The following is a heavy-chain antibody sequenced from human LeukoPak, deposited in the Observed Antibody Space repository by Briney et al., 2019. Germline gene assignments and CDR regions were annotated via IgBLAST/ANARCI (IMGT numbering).Heavy chain of an antibody. V-gene: IGHV3-15*01. D-gene: IGHD3-9*01. CDR2: IKSKTDGGTT. CDR1: GFTFSNAW. CDR3: TTDLYYDILTGYYKVDY. Sequence: GGSLRLSCAASGFTFSNAWMSWVRQAPGKGLEWGGRIKSKTDGGTTDYAAPVKGRFTISRADSKNRLYLQMNSMKTEDTAVYYCTTDLYYDILTGYYKVDYWGQGTLVTVSS. J-gene: IGHJ4*02.